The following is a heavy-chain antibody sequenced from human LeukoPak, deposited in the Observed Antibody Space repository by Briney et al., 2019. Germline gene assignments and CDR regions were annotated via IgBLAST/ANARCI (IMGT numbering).Heavy chain of an antibody. Sequence: PGGSLRLSRAASGFTFSSYWMHWVRQAPGKGLVWVSRINTDGSSTSYADSVKGRFTISRDNAKNTLYLQMNSLRAEDTAVYYCARGPDYYDSSGYYWAWGQGTLVTVSS. CDR1: GFTFSSYW. D-gene: IGHD3-22*01. V-gene: IGHV3-74*01. CDR2: INTDGSST. J-gene: IGHJ5*02. CDR3: ARGPDYYDSSGYYWA.